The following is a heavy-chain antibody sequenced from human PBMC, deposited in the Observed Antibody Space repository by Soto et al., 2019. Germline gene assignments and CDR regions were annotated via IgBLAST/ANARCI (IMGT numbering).Heavy chain of an antibody. CDR3: ASIDYDFWSGTNYYYYYMDV. Sequence: PSETLSLTCTVSGGSISSSSYYWGWIRQPPGKGLEWIGSIYYSGSTYYNPSLKSRVTISVDTSKNQFSLKLSSVTAADTAVYYCASIDYDFWSGTNYYYYYMDVWGKGTTVTVSS. J-gene: IGHJ6*03. CDR2: IYYSGST. D-gene: IGHD3-3*01. CDR1: GGSISSSSYY. V-gene: IGHV4-39*01.